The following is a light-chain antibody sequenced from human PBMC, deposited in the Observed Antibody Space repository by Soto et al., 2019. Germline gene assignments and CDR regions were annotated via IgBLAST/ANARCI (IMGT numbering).Light chain of an antibody. CDR2: AAS. Sequence: EIVLTQSPGTPSLSPGERATLSCRASQSLSSGYLAWYQQKPGQAPTILIYAASSRATGIPDRFSGSGSGTDFSLTIGRLEPEDFAVYYCQQYDTSPRTFGQGTKVEI. CDR3: QQYDTSPRT. V-gene: IGKV3-20*01. J-gene: IGKJ1*01. CDR1: QSLSSGY.